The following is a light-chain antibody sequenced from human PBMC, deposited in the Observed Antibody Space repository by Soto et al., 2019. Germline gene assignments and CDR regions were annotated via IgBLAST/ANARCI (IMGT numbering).Light chain of an antibody. V-gene: IGLV1-44*01. J-gene: IGLJ2*01. Sequence: QAVVTQPPSASGTPGQRVTISCSGTYSNIGDNTVNWYQQVPGTAPKLLTYSDDQRPSGVPDRFSGSRSGSSASLAISGLQSDDEADYYCSAWDDSLNGVIFGGGTKLTVL. CDR3: SAWDDSLNGVI. CDR1: YSNIGDNT. CDR2: SDD.